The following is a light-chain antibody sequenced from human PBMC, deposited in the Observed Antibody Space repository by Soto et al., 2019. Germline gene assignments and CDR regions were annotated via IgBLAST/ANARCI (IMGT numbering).Light chain of an antibody. CDR2: WAS. Sequence: DIVMTQSPDSLAVSLGERATINCKSSKSVLYSPNNKNYLAWYQQKPGQHPKLLIYWASTRESGVPDRFSGSGSGTDFTLTISSLQAEDVAVYYCQQYYSTPLTFGGGTKVEIK. J-gene: IGKJ4*01. CDR1: KSVLYSPNNKNY. V-gene: IGKV4-1*01. CDR3: QQYYSTPLT.